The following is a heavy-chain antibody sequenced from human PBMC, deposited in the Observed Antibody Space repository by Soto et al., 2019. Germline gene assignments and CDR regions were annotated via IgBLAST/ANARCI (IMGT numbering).Heavy chain of an antibody. Sequence: SETLSLTCTVSGGSISSGGYYWSWIRHHPGKGLKWIGYIYNSGSTNYNPSLKKQVTKSVNTSKNQFSLKLRSVTAADSSVYYCARGRYSSSSNWFDPWGQGTLVTVSS. CDR1: GGSISSGGYY. CDR2: IYNSGST. CDR3: ARGRYSSSSNWFDP. D-gene: IGHD6-6*01. J-gene: IGHJ5*02. V-gene: IGHV4-31*01.